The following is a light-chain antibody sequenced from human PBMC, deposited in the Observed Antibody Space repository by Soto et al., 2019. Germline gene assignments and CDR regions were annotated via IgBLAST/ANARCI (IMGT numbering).Light chain of an antibody. J-gene: IGKJ2*01. CDR3: QHRGRWPRT. Sequence: EIVLTQSPATLSLSPGERATLSCRASESVNDYLAWYQQKPGQAPRLLIYGASNRATGIPVRFSSSGSGTDFTLTISSLEPEDFAVYYCQHRGRWPRTFGQGTKLEI. V-gene: IGKV3-11*01. CDR1: ESVNDY. CDR2: GAS.